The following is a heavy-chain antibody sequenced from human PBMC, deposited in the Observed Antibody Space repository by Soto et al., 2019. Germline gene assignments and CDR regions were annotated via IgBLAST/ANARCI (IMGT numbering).Heavy chain of an antibody. V-gene: IGHV3-66*01. D-gene: IGHD5-18*01. CDR2: IYSGGST. CDR1: GFTVSSNY. CDR3: AREDSYGYFYFDY. Sequence: EVQLVESGGGLVQPGGSLRLSCAASGFTVSSNYMSWVRQAPGKGLEWVSVIYSGGSTDYAASVMGRFTIYRDNSKNTLYLHMNGRRAEDMAVYDCAREDSYGYFYFDYWGQGTLVTVSS. J-gene: IGHJ4*02.